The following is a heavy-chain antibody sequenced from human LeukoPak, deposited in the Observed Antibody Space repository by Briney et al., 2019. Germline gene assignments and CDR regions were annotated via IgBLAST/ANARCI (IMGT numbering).Heavy chain of an antibody. V-gene: IGHV4-59*01. D-gene: IGHD2-15*01. CDR1: GESISGFY. J-gene: IGHJ4*02. Sequence: TSETLSLTCTVSGESISGFYWSWLRQPPGKGLEWIGYIYYSGSTNYNPSLKSRVTISLDTSKIQFSLKMTSVTAADTAVYYCARNPSGYYGRYSDYWGQGTLVTVSS. CDR3: ARNPSGYYGRYSDY. CDR2: IYYSGST.